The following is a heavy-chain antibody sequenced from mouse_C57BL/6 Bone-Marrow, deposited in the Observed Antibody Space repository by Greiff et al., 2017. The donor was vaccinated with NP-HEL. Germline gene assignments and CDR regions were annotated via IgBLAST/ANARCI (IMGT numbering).Heavy chain of an antibody. CDR1: GFNIKDDY. CDR2: IDPENGDT. D-gene: IGHD1-1*01. V-gene: IGHV14-4*01. CDR3: TGTVVALYYYAMDY. J-gene: IGHJ4*01. Sequence: EVKLMESGAELVRPGASVKLSCTASGFNIKDDYMHWVKQRPEQGLEWIGWIDPENGDTEYASKFQGKATIPADTSSNTAYLQLSSLTSEDTAVYYCTGTVVALYYYAMDYWGQGTSVTVSS.